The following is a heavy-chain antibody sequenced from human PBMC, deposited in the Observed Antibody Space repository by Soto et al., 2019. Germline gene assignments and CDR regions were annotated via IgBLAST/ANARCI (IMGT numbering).Heavy chain of an antibody. V-gene: IGHV3-74*01. CDR3: ARDLWSGSYDF. CDR1: VFTFSSYS. CDR2: INSDRSST. J-gene: IGHJ4*02. D-gene: IGHD3-3*01. Sequence: PGGSLRLSCAASVFTFSSYSMNWVRQAPGKGLVWVSCINSDRSSTSYADSVKGRFTISRDNAKNTLSLQMNSLRAEDTAVYYCARDLWSGSYDFWGQGTLVTVSS.